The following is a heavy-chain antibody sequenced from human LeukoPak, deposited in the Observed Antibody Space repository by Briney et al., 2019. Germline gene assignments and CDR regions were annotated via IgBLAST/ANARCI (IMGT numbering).Heavy chain of an antibody. D-gene: IGHD2-8*01. J-gene: IGHJ4*02. CDR2: ISGSGGST. CDR3: ANPGRLYPNGVWPIRVFDY. CDR1: GFTFSSYA. V-gene: IGHV3-23*01. Sequence: GGSLRLSCAASGFTFSSYAMSWVRQAPGKGLEWVSAISGSGGSTYYADSVKGRFTISRDNSKSTLYLQMNSLRAEDTAVYCCANPGRLYPNGVWPIRVFDYWGQGTLVTVSS.